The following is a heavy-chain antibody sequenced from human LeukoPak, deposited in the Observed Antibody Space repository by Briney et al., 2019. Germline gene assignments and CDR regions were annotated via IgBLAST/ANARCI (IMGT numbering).Heavy chain of an antibody. CDR2: ISSNGGST. D-gene: IGHD3-10*01. CDR1: GFTFSSYP. Sequence: GGSLRLSCSASGFTFSSYPMHWVRQAPGKGLEYVSAISSNGGSTYYADSVKGRVTISRDNSKNTLYLQMNSLRAEDTAVYYCARSTNYYASGSSKGPFDYWGQGILVTVSS. J-gene: IGHJ4*02. CDR3: ARSTNYYASGSSKGPFDY. V-gene: IGHV3-64*04.